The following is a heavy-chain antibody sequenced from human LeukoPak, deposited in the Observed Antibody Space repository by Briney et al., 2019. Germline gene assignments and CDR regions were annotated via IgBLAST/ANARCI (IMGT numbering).Heavy chain of an antibody. Sequence: SETLSLTCAVYGGSFSGYYWSWIRQAPGKGLEWIGEINHSGSTNYNPSLKSRVTISVDTSKNQFSLKLSSVTAADTAVYYCARGYSSGWYGRYWGQGTLVTVSS. J-gene: IGHJ4*02. CDR3: ARGYSSGWYGRY. CDR2: INHSGST. CDR1: GGSFSGYY. V-gene: IGHV4-34*01. D-gene: IGHD6-19*01.